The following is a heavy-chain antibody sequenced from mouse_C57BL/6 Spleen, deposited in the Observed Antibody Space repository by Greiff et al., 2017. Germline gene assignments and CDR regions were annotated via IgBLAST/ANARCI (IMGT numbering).Heavy chain of an antibody. CDR1: GYAFSSSW. Sequence: VQLQQSGAELVKPGASVKISCKASGYAFSSSWMNWVKQRPGKGLEWIGQIYPGDGDTNYNGKFTGKATLTADTSSRPAYMQLSRLTSEDSAVYVCASEGSDYGSSAFAYWGQGTLVTVSA. V-gene: IGHV1-80*01. CDR3: ASEGSDYGSSAFAY. J-gene: IGHJ3*01. D-gene: IGHD1-1*01. CDR2: IYPGDGDT.